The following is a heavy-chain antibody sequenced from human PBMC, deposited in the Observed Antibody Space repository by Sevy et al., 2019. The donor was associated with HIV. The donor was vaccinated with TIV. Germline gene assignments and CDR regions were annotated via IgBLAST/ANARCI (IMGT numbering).Heavy chain of an antibody. CDR2: INHSGST. Sequence: SETLSLTCAVYGGSFSGYYWSWIRQPPGKGLEWIGEINHSGSTNYNPSLKSRVTISVDTSKNQFSLRLSSVTAAYTAVYYWARGVGDCSSTSCYTGRTSDYWGQGTLVTVSS. CDR1: GGSFSGYY. J-gene: IGHJ4*02. CDR3: ARGVGDCSSTSCYTGRTSDY. D-gene: IGHD2-2*02. V-gene: IGHV4-34*01.